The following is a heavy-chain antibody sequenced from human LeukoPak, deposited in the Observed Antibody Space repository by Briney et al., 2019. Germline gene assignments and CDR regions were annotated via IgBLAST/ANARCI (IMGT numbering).Heavy chain of an antibody. CDR1: GFTFDDYA. V-gene: IGHV3-9*01. D-gene: IGHD3-22*01. Sequence: PGGSLRLSCAASGFTFDDYAMHWVRQAPGKGLEWVSGISWNSGSIGYADSVKGRFTISRDNAKNSLYLQMNSLRAEDTALYYCAKEDWRGHRSGYSHWGQGTLVTVSS. CDR3: AKEDWRGHRSGYSH. J-gene: IGHJ4*02. CDR2: ISWNSGSI.